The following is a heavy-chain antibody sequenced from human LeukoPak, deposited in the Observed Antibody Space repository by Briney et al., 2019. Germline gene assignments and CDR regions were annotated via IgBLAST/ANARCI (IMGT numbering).Heavy chain of an antibody. V-gene: IGHV4-39*07. J-gene: IGHJ3*02. CDR3: ARVSSSGTRTHAFDI. CDR1: GVSISSSNSY. CDR2: IYYSGNT. D-gene: IGHD1-26*01. Sequence: PSETLSLTCTVSGVSISSSNSYWGWIRQPPGKGLEWIGSIYYSGNTYYNASLKSQVSISIDTSKNQFSLRLTSVTAADTAVYYCARVSSSGTRTHAFDIWGQGTMVTVSS.